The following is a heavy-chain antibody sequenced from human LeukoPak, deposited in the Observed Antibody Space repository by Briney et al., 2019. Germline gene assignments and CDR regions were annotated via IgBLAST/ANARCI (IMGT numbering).Heavy chain of an antibody. D-gene: IGHD3-22*01. CDR2: IYYSGST. CDR3: ARAPALYYYDSSGYVDY. Sequence: SQTLSLTCTVSGGSISSGGYYWSSIRQHPGKVLEWIGYIYYSGSTYFNPSLKSRVTISVDTSKKQFSLKLSSVTAADTAVYYCARAPALYYYDSSGYVDYWGQGTLVTVSS. CDR1: GGSISSGGYY. V-gene: IGHV4-31*03. J-gene: IGHJ4*02.